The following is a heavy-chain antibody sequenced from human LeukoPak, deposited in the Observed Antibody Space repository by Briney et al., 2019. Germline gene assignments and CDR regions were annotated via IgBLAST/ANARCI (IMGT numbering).Heavy chain of an antibody. J-gene: IGHJ5*02. CDR3: ARHTIDTTLGGVPDYFDA. V-gene: IGHV4-39*07. CDR1: GVSISSGHYY. CDR2: VFYSGST. D-gene: IGHD3-16*01. Sequence: SETLSLTCTVSGVSISSGHYYWAWIRQPPGRGLECIAGVFYSGSTYYDPSFNGRVTLSVDTSKNQFSLRLSSVTAADTAIYYCARHTIDTTLGGVPDYFDAWGQGTPVTVS.